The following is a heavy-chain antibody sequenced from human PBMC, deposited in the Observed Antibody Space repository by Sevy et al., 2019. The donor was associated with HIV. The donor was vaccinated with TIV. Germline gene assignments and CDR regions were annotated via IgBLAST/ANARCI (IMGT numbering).Heavy chain of an antibody. CDR1: GFTFSSYA. V-gene: IGHV3-30-3*01. CDR3: ARDSSYCSGGSCYYYYGMDV. D-gene: IGHD2-15*01. Sequence: GRSLRLSCAASGFTFSSYAMHWVRQAPGKGLEWVAVISYDGSNKYYADSVKGRFTISRDNSKNTLYLQMNSLRAEDTAVYYCARDSSYCSGGSCYYYYGMDVWGQGTTVTVSS. CDR2: ISYDGSNK. J-gene: IGHJ6*02.